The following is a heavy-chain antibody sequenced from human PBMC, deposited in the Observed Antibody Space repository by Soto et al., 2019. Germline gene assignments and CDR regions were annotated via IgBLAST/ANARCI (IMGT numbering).Heavy chain of an antibody. CDR3: SKEIRVEFWTVYSGVDH. Sequence: EVQLLESGGGLVQPGGSLRLSCAASEFSFSGYVMSWVRQAPGKGLEWVSDISGSGSSAYYADSVKGRFTISRDNSKNTLFLQMNSLSDEGTAVYYCSKEIRVEFWTVYSGVDHWGQGTLVTVSS. V-gene: IGHV3-23*01. J-gene: IGHJ4*02. CDR2: ISGSGSSA. D-gene: IGHD3-3*01. CDR1: EFSFSGYV.